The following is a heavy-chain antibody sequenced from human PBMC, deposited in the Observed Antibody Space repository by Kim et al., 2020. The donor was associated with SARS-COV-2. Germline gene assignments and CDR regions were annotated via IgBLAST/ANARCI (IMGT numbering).Heavy chain of an antibody. V-gene: IGHV1-69*04. CDR3: ARPFEDSTYLWPSYYYYGM. J-gene: IGHJ6*01. CDR2: IIPILGIA. Sequence: SVKVSCKASGGTFSSYAISWVRQAPGQGLEWMGRIIPILGIANYAQKFQGRVTITADKSTSTAYMELSSLRSDDTAVYYCARPFEDSTYLWPSYYYYGM. CDR1: GGTFSSYA. D-gene: IGHD3-16*01.